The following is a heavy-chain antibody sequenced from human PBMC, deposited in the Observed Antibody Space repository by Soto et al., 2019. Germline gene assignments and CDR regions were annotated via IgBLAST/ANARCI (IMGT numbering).Heavy chain of an antibody. CDR3: ARQFEYDTSGYYYAS. V-gene: IGHV1-69*13. Sequence: SVKVSFKASGGTFNKYAIDWVRQAPGQAPGQGLEWMGGIIPLFGTPNYAQKFQGRVTISADEVTSTAYMELSSLRSEDTGVYYCARQFEYDTSGYYYASWGQGTLVTVSS. D-gene: IGHD3-22*01. CDR1: GGTFNKYA. J-gene: IGHJ4*02. CDR2: IIPLFGTP.